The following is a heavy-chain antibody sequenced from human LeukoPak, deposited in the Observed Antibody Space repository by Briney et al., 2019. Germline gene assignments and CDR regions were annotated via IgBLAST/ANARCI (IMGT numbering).Heavy chain of an antibody. CDR3: ARLDMIVVGDIMDD. CDR1: GGSIISYY. CDR2: VSDSGST. V-gene: IGHV4-59*08. J-gene: IGHJ6*02. Sequence: PSETLSLTCTVSGGSIISYYWSWIRQSPGKGLEWIGYVSDSGSTNYNPSLKSRVIISLDTSTSRLSLKLSSVTAADTAVYYCARLDMIVVGDIMDDWGQGTTVIVSS. D-gene: IGHD3-22*01.